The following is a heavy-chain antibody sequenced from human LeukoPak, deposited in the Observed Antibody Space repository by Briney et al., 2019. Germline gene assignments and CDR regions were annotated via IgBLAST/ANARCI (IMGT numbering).Heavy chain of an antibody. CDR1: GYTFTGYG. Sequence: ASVKVSCKASGYTFTGYGISWVRQAPGQGLEWMGWISAYNGNTNYAQKLQGRVTMTTDTSTSTAYMELRSLRSDDTAVYYCAILPGYDSSGYYPNYFDYWGQGTLVTVSS. V-gene: IGHV1-18*01. CDR2: ISAYNGNT. D-gene: IGHD3-22*01. CDR3: AILPGYDSSGYYPNYFDY. J-gene: IGHJ4*02.